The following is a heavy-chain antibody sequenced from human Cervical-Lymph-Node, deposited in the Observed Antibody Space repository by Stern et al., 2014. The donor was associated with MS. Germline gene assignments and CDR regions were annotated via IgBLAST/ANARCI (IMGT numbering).Heavy chain of an antibody. V-gene: IGHV3-21*06. J-gene: IGHJ6*02. CDR3: ARKAGGYQLLRHYGLDA. CDR2: ISSSSSDT. D-gene: IGHD2-2*01. CDR1: GFNFNFFG. Sequence: EVQLEESGGGLVKPGGSLRLSCAASGFNFNFFGMNWVRQAPGKGLEWVSSISSSSSDTYYADSVKGRFTISRDNAKNSLYLHWDSLRAEDTAVYHCARKAGGYQLLRHYGLDAWGQGTTVTVSS.